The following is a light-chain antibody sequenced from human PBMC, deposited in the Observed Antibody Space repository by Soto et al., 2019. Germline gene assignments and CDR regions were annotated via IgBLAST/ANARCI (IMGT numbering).Light chain of an antibody. V-gene: IGLV2-14*01. CDR3: CSFRSGRTLV. Sequence: QSVLTQPASVSGSPGQSITISCTGTSSDIGDYNYISWYQHHPRKAPKLIIYGVSNRPSGVSNRFSGSKSSNTASLTISGLQAEVEADYYCCSFRSGRTLVFGTGTKVTVL. CDR2: GVS. CDR1: SSDIGDYNY. J-gene: IGLJ1*01.